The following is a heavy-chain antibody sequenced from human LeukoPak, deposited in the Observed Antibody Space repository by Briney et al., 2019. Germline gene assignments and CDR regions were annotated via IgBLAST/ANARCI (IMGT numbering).Heavy chain of an antibody. D-gene: IGHD3-10*02. CDR2: IWYDGSNE. CDR1: GFTFSNSG. CDR3: AREISMFVNAFDL. J-gene: IGHJ3*01. Sequence: GGSLRLSCAASGFTFSNSGMHWVRQAPGKGLEWAAVIWYDGSNEYYADAVKGRFIISRDNSKNTVHLQMNSLRVEGTSVYYCAREISMFVNAFDLWGQGTLVAVSS. V-gene: IGHV3-33*01.